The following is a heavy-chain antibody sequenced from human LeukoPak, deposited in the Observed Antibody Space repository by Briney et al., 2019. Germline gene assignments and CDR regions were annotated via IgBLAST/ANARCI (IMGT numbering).Heavy chain of an antibody. CDR1: GFTFSSYG. CDR3: AKEEGDPLRGHVTFDI. V-gene: IGHV3-30*18. J-gene: IGHJ3*02. D-gene: IGHD3-16*01. Sequence: GGSLRLSCTASGFTFSSYGMHWVRQAPGKGLEWVAVTSYDGSNKYYADSVKGRFAISRDNSKNTLYLHMNSLRGEDTAVYYCAKEEGDPLRGHVTFDIWGQGTMVTVSS. CDR2: TSYDGSNK.